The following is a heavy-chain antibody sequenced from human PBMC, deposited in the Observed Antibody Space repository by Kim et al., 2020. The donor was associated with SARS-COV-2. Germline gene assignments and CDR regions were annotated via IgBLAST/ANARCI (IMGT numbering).Heavy chain of an antibody. J-gene: IGHJ5*02. Sequence: SETLSLTCTVSGASISSYYWSWIRQPPGKGLEWIGYIYYSGNTKYNPSLQSRVTISVDTSKNQFSLKLSSVTAADTAVYYCASALGGGPLFAWGQGTLVTVSS. CDR1: GASISSYY. CDR3: ASALGGGPLFA. V-gene: IGHV4-59*01. D-gene: IGHD3-16*01. CDR2: IYYSGNT.